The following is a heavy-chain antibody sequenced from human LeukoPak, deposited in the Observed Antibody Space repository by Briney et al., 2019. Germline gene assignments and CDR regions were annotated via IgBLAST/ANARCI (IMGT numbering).Heavy chain of an antibody. CDR3: VKDKHRYGYTYGVYDS. V-gene: IGHV3-9*01. CDR2: ITWNSRVK. CDR1: GFTFDNFA. D-gene: IGHD5-12*01. Sequence: GGSLRLSCAASGFTFDNFAMHWVRQAPGKGLEWVSGITWNSRVKTYTPSVKGRFTISRDNAKNSLDLQMSSLRPEDTALYYCVKDKHRYGYTYGVYDSWGQGTLITVSS. J-gene: IGHJ5*01.